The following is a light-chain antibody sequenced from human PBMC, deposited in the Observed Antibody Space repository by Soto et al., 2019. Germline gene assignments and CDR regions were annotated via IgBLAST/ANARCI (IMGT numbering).Light chain of an antibody. V-gene: IGKV1-5*01. CDR2: DAS. CDR3: QQYNSYWP. CDR1: QNINKW. Sequence: DIQMTQSPSTLSASVGDRVVITCRASQNINKWLAWYQQKPGKAPKLLIYDASSLESGVPSRFSGSGSGTEFTLTISSLQPDDFATYYCQQYNSYWPFGQGTKV. J-gene: IGKJ1*01.